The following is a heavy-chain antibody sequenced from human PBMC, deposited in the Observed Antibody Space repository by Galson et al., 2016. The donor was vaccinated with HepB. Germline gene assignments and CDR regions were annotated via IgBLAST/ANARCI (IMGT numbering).Heavy chain of an antibody. Sequence: SLRLSCAASGLTFSKYSMLWIRQAPGKGLKYVSAISSTGDDTHYSDSVKGRFTISRDNSNNTLYLQMSSLRTQDTAVYYCGNVARWGQGTLVTVSS. CDR2: ISSTGDDT. V-gene: IGHV3-64D*08. J-gene: IGHJ4*02. CDR1: GLTFSKYS. CDR3: GNVAR. D-gene: IGHD2-21*01.